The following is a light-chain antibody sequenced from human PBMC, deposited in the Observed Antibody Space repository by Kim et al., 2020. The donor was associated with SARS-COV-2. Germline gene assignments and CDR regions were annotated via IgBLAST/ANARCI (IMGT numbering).Light chain of an antibody. Sequence: GRSSPIACTGGSSAVVGYYNVASYQQHPAGAPKLIIFEVNTQPSGVPDRFSCSNSGNTASLTVAGLQADDEADDYCSSYSGGSTWVFGGGTQLTVL. CDR2: EVN. CDR1: SSAVVGYYN. J-gene: IGLJ3*02. CDR3: SSYSGGSTWV. V-gene: IGLV2-8*01.